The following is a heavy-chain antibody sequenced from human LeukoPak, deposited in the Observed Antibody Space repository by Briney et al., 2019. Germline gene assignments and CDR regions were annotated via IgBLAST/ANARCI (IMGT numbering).Heavy chain of an antibody. CDR2: IYYSGST. Sequence: SETLSLTCTVSGGSISSGDYYWRWLRQPPGMGLEWVGYIYYSGSTYYTPTLKSRVTISVDKTKNQFSLKHISVSPAAAAFYSCARGRTVVGATGKPLDYWGRGTLVTVSS. J-gene: IGHJ4*02. CDR1: GGSISSGDYY. CDR3: ARGRTVVGATGKPLDY. D-gene: IGHD1-26*01. V-gene: IGHV4-30-4*08.